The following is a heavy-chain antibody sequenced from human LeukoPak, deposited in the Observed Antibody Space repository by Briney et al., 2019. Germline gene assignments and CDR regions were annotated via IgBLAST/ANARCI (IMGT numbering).Heavy chain of an antibody. Sequence: GGSLRLSCAASGFTFSSYSMNWVRQAPGKGLEWVSHISSSSFTIYYADSVKGRFTISRDNAKNSLYLQMNSLRAEDTAVYYCAREGNYYDSSSYYPVFDYWGQGTLVTVSS. D-gene: IGHD3-22*01. CDR2: ISSSSFTI. CDR3: AREGNYYDSSSYYPVFDY. CDR1: GFTFSSYS. J-gene: IGHJ4*02. V-gene: IGHV3-48*04.